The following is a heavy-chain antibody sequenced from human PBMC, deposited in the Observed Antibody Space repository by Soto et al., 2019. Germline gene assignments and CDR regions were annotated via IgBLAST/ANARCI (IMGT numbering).Heavy chain of an antibody. V-gene: IGHV3-23*01. Sequence: EVQVLESGGGLVQPGGSLRLSCEGSGFTVSSHAMTWIRQAPGKGPEWVSTVTADGGTYYADSVKGRFAMSRDTSENTLHLEINTLGAEDTAAYYCAPRVSCSGGSCQYDAFAIRGQGTMVTVSS. CDR3: APRVSCSGGSCQYDAFAI. CDR2: VTADGGT. CDR1: GFTVSSHA. J-gene: IGHJ3*02. D-gene: IGHD2-15*01.